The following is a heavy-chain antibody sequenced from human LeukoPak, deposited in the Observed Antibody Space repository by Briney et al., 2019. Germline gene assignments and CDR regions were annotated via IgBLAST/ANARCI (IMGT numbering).Heavy chain of an antibody. CDR2: IYYSGST. CDR3: ARGPGSHYYYYMDV. CDR1: DGSISSGGYY. D-gene: IGHD3-10*01. V-gene: IGHV4-31*03. Sequence: SETLSLTCTVSDGSISSGGYYWSWIRQHPGKGLEWIGYIYYSGSTYYNPSLKSRVTISVDTSKNQFSLKLSSVTAADTAVFYCARGPGSHYYYYMDVWGKGATVTVSS. J-gene: IGHJ6*03.